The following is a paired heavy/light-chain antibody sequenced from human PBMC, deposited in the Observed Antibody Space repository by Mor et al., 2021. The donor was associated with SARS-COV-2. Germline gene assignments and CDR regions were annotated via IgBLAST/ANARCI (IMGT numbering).Light chain of an antibody. Sequence: EIVLTQSPATLSLSPGERATLSCGASQSVISSTYLAWYQQKPGLAPRLLIYDASTRATGIPDRFSGSGSGTDFTLTISRLEPEDFAIYYCQQYGNSPETFGQGTKVEIK. CDR2: DAS. CDR3: QQYGNSPET. V-gene: IGKV3D-20*01. J-gene: IGKJ1*01. CDR1: QSVISSTY.
Heavy chain of an antibody. CDR3: ARALRLHYISGWAIGAYDS. V-gene: IGHV1-46*01. Sequence: QVQLVQSGAEVKKPGTSVILSCKASGYTFINYYIHWVRQAPGQQGLEWVGIINPSVGSTSYAQKFQGRVALTRDTSTTTVYMELSSLRSEDTAVYYCARALRLHYISGWAIGAYDSWGQGTLVTVSS. J-gene: IGHJ4*02. D-gene: IGHD6-19*01. CDR1: GYTFINYY. CDR2: INPSVGST.